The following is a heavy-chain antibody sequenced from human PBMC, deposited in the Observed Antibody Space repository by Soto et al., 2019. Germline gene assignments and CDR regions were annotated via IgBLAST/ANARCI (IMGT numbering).Heavy chain of an antibody. CDR2: INAGNGNT. Sequence: ASVKVSCKASGYTFTSYAMHWVRPAPGQRLEWMGWINAGNGNTKYSQKFQGRVTITRDTSASTAYMELSSLRSEDTAVYYCARSQTIFGVVDAFDIWGQGTMVTVSS. CDR3: ARSQTIFGVVDAFDI. J-gene: IGHJ3*02. D-gene: IGHD3-3*01. V-gene: IGHV1-3*01. CDR1: GYTFTSYA.